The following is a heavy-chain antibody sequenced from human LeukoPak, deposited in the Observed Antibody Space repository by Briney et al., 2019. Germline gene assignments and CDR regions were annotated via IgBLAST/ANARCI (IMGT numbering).Heavy chain of an antibody. CDR2: ISYDGSNK. CDR3: AKNARGGYGDSQNWFDP. J-gene: IGHJ5*02. D-gene: IGHD4-17*01. CDR1: GFTFSSYG. Sequence: KPGGSLRLSCAASGFTFSSYGMHWVRQAPGKGLEWVAVISYDGSNKYYADSVKGRFTISRDNSKNTLYLQMNSLRAEDTAVYYCAKNARGGYGDSQNWFDPWGQGTLVTVSS. V-gene: IGHV3-30*18.